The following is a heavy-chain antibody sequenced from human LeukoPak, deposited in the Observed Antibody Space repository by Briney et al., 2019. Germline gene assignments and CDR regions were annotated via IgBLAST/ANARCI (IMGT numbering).Heavy chain of an antibody. CDR2: ISSSSTTI. V-gene: IGHV3-48*01. CDR1: GFTFSSYS. CDR3: ARTIVVANYYYYYMDV. Sequence: GGSLRLSCAASGFTFSSYSMLWVRQAPGKGLEWVSYISSSSTTIYYADSVKGRFTISRDNAKNSLYLQMNTLRAEDTAVYYRARTIVVANYYYYYMDVWGKGTTVTVSS. D-gene: IGHD2-15*01. J-gene: IGHJ6*03.